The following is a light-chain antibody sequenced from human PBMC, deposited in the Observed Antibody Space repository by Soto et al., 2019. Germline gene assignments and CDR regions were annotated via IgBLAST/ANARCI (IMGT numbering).Light chain of an antibody. Sequence: DIPMTQSPSSLPESVGDRVTITCRASQNIIKYLNWYQHKPGKAPTLLIYGASNLQSGVPSRFSGSGSETDFTLPINGLQPEDFATYYCQDTCSMSPLTFGGGTKVEIK. CDR3: QDTCSMSPLT. V-gene: IGKV1-39*01. CDR2: GAS. J-gene: IGKJ4*01. CDR1: QNIIKY.